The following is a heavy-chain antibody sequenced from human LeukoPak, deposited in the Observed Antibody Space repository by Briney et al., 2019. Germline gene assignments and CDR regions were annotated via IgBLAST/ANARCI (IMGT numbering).Heavy chain of an antibody. D-gene: IGHD6-6*01. Sequence: PGGSLRLSCAASGFTFSSYGMHWVRQAPGKGLGWVAVISYDGSNKYYADSVKGRFTISRDNSKNTLYLQMNSLRADDTAVYYCARDSQAVKSIAARLHYYYYMDVWGKGTTVTVSS. CDR1: GFTFSSYG. J-gene: IGHJ6*03. CDR3: ARDSQAVKSIAARLHYYYYMDV. V-gene: IGHV3-30*03. CDR2: ISYDGSNK.